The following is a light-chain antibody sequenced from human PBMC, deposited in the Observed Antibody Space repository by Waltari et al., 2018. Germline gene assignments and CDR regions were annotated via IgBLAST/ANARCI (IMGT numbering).Light chain of an antibody. CDR3: QQYYSAPFT. J-gene: IGKJ3*01. CDR2: WAS. Sequence: DIVMTQSPDSLAVSLGERATINCKSSQSVLYSSNNKNYLAWYQQKPRQPPKLLIYWASTRKSGVPDRFSGSGSGTDFTLTISSLQTEDVAVYYCQQYYSAPFTFGPGTKVDIK. V-gene: IGKV4-1*01. CDR1: QSVLYSSNNKNY.